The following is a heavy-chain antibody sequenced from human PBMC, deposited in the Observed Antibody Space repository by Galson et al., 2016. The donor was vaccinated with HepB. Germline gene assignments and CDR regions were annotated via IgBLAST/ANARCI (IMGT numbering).Heavy chain of an antibody. D-gene: IGHD3-16*01. CDR1: GFTLRSYW. CDR3: VRDGGVILAAGNDY. V-gene: IGHV3-74*01. Sequence: SLRLSCAASGFTLRSYWMHWVRQAPGKGLVWVSHINSDGSDTSYADSVKGRFSISRDNAKNTLYLQMNRLRAEDTAVYYCVRDGGVILAAGNDYWGQGTLVTVSS. J-gene: IGHJ4*02. CDR2: INSDGSDT.